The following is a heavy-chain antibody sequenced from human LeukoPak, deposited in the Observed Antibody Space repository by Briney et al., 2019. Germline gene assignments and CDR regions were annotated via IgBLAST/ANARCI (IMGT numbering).Heavy chain of an antibody. CDR1: GFTFNNYA. V-gene: IGHV3-23*01. D-gene: IGHD4-23*01. J-gene: IGHJ4*02. CDR2: ISTTGGST. CDR3: AKDWTTVVTPKGYYFDS. Sequence: PGGSLRLSCAASGFTFNNYAMSWVRQAPGKGLEWVSGISTTGGSTNYADSVKGRFAISRDNSNNTLYLQMNSLRGEDTAVYYCAKDWTTVVTPKGYYFDSWGQGTLVTVSS.